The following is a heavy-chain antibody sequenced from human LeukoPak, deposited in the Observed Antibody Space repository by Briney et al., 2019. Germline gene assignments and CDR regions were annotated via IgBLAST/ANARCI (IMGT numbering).Heavy chain of an antibody. J-gene: IGHJ4*02. Sequence: GGSLRLSCAASGFTFSNYAMTWVRQAPGQELESVSAITGSGGNTYYADSVKGRFTISRDNSKNTVFLQMNSLRAEDTAVYYCAKWGDYDVLTGYYVSDYWGQGTLVTVSS. CDR1: GFTFSNYA. CDR3: AKWGDYDVLTGYYVSDY. CDR2: ITGSGGNT. V-gene: IGHV3-23*01. D-gene: IGHD3-9*01.